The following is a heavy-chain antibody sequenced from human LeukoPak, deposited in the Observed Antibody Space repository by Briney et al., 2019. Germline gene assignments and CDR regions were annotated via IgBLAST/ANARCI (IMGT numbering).Heavy chain of an antibody. V-gene: IGHV3-7*01. Sequence: GGSLRLSCAASGFIFSNYWMGWVRQAPGKGLEWVASIKQDGSEKYYMDFVKGRFTISKDNAKDSLYLQINSLRAEDTAVYYCAREDHSKYEYWGQGTPVTVSS. CDR1: GFIFSNYW. D-gene: IGHD4-11*01. CDR2: IKQDGSEK. J-gene: IGHJ4*02. CDR3: AREDHSKYEY.